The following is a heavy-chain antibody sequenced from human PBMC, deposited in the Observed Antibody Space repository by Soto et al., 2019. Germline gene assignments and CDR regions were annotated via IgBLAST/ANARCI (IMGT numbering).Heavy chain of an antibody. V-gene: IGHV3-21*01. CDR3: TRDASRDSSARGWFDP. D-gene: IGHD6-13*01. CDR1: GFTFRSFT. J-gene: IGHJ5*02. Sequence: GGSLRLSCAASGFTFRSFTMNWVRQAPGKGLEWVSTISSNSAYIYYTDALRGRFTISRDNAKNSLHLQMNSLRAGDTAVYYCTRDASRDSSARGWFDPWDPGTLVTVSS. CDR2: ISSNSAYI.